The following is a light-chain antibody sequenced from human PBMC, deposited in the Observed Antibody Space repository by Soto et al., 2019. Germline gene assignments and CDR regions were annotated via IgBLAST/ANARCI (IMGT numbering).Light chain of an antibody. V-gene: IGLV2-14*01. CDR3: SSYTSGSTPLV. CDR1: GSDVGGYNY. Sequence: QSALTQPASVSGSPGQSITISCTGTGSDVGGYNYVSWYQQHPGKAPKVMIYDVSNRPSGVSNRFSGSKSGNTASLTISGLQAEDEAEYYCSSYTSGSTPLVFGGGTKLTVL. CDR2: DVS. J-gene: IGLJ2*01.